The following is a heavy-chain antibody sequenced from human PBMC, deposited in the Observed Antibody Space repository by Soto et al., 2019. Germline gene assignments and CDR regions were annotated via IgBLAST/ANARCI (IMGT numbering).Heavy chain of an antibody. Sequence: ASVKVSCKASGYTFTSYDINWVRQATGQGFEWMGWMNPNSGNTGYAQKFQGRVTVTSDTSTSTVYMELSSLRSEDTAVYYCARDDSGFSGSHYIDYFNYWGQGALVTVSS. CDR3: ARDDSGFSGSHYIDYFNY. D-gene: IGHD1-26*01. J-gene: IGHJ4*02. CDR1: GYTFTSYD. V-gene: IGHV1-8*01. CDR2: MNPNSGNT.